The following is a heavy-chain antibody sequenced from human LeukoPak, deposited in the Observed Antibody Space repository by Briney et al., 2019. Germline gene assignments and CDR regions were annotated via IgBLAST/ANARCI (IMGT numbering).Heavy chain of an antibody. J-gene: IGHJ6*02. CDR1: GFTFSSYW. CDR2: INHNGNVN. CDR3: ARGGGLDV. V-gene: IGHV3-7*03. Sequence: PGGSLRLSCAASGFTFSSYWMNWARQAPGKGLEWVASINHNGNVNYDVDSVKGRFTISRDNAKNSLYLQMSNLRAEGTAVYFCARGGGLDVWGQGATVTVSS. D-gene: IGHD3-16*01.